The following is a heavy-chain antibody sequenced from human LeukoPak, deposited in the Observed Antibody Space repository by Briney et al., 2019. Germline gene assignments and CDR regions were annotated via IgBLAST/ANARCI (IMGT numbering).Heavy chain of an antibody. Sequence: GGSLRLSCAASGFTFSSYDMHWVRQATGKGLEWVSAIGTAGDTYYPGSVKGRFTISRDNSKNTLYLQMNSLRAEDTAVYYCARDLVRGVILGYWGQGTLVTVSS. V-gene: IGHV3-13*01. CDR2: IGTAGDT. D-gene: IGHD3-10*01. CDR1: GFTFSSYD. CDR3: ARDLVRGVILGY. J-gene: IGHJ4*02.